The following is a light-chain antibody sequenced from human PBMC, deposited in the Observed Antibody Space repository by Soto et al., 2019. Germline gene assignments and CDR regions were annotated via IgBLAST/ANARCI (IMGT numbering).Light chain of an antibody. CDR1: QSVLYSSNNKNY. J-gene: IGKJ2*01. CDR2: WAS. V-gene: IGKV4-1*01. Sequence: DIVMTQSPDSLAVSLGERATINCKSSQSVLYSSNNKNYLAWYQQRPGQPPKLLIYWASTRESGVPDRFSGSGSGTEFTLTITSLQADDVAFYYCQQYESTPPTFGPRTKLEIK. CDR3: QQYESTPPT.